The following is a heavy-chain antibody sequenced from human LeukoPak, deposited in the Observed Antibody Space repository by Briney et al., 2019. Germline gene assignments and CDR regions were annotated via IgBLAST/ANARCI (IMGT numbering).Heavy chain of an antibody. D-gene: IGHD1-7*01. CDR3: AKGIPMWELELESNAFDI. CDR1: GYTFTDYD. CDR2: MNPDSGNT. J-gene: IGHJ3*02. Sequence: GASVRVSCKSSGYTFTDYDINWVRQAAGQGLEWMGWMNPDSGNTGYAQKFQGRVTMTRDTSTNTAYMELTSLRFEDTAVYYCAKGIPMWELELESNAFDIWGQGTMVTVSS. V-gene: IGHV1-8*02.